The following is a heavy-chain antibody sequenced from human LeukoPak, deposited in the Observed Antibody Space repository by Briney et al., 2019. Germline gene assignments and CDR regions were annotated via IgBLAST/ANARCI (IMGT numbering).Heavy chain of an antibody. J-gene: IGHJ6*02. CDR3: AKGAYYDSSGYAYYYYGMDV. CDR2: ISGSGGST. V-gene: IGHV3-23*01. Sequence: GGSLRLSRAASGFTFSNYAMSWVRQAPGKGPEWVSAISGSGGSTYYADSVKGRFTISRDNSKNTLYLQMNSLRAEDTAVYYCAKGAYYDSSGYAYYYYGMDVWGQGTTVTDSS. D-gene: IGHD3-22*01. CDR1: GFTFSNYA.